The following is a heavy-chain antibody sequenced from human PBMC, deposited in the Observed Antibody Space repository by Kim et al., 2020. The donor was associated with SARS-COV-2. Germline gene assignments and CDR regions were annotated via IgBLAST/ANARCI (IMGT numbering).Heavy chain of an antibody. V-gene: IGHV1-46*01. Sequence: ASVKVSCNLLGYSFIAYHIHWVRQAPGQGFEWIGELNPSDGTTNFALKFQGKVTMTRDTSTSTVHMQLSRLTPKDNGIYYCIRARETGWFDPWGQGTLVTVSS. CDR2: LNPSDGTT. CDR3: IRARETGWFDP. J-gene: IGHJ5*02. D-gene: IGHD1-26*01. CDR1: GYSFIAYH.